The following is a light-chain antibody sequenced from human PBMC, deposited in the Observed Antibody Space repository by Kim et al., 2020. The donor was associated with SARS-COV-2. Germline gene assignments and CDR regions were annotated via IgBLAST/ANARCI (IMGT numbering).Light chain of an antibody. V-gene: IGKV3-20*01. CDR3: QQCQTTPLT. CDR1: LSVSTAY. CDR2: ATS. J-gene: IGKJ4*01. Sequence: SPGEGAPLPCGASLSVSTAYLVWYQQKVGQAPRLLLYATSSRANGVPDRFSGSGSETEFSLTISGLEPEDFAVYYCQQCQTTPLTFGGGTKVDIK.